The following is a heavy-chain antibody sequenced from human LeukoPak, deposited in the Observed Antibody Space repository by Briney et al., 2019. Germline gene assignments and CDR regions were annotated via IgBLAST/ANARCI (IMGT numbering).Heavy chain of an antibody. CDR1: GFTFSSYA. CDR3: AKGFGSSRPYYFDY. J-gene: IGHJ4*02. D-gene: IGHD1-26*01. Sequence: GGSLRLSCAASGFTFSSYAMNWVRQAPGKGLEWVSAISGGGGSTYYTDSVKGRFTISRDNSKNTLYLQMNSLTAEDTAVYYCAKGFGSSRPYYFDYWGQGTLVTVSS. CDR2: ISGGGGST. V-gene: IGHV3-23*01.